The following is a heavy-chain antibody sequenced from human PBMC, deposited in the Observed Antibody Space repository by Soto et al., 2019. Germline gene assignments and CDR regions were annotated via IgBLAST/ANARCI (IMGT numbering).Heavy chain of an antibody. CDR3: ALNTNTAVAYFFNL. CDR1: GGTFSSYI. CDR2: IIPIFGTG. V-gene: IGHV1-69*01. J-gene: IGHJ4*02. Sequence: QVQLVQSGAEVKKSGSSVKVSCKASGGTFSSYIINWVRQAPGQGLEWMGGIIPIFGTGIYAQKFQGRVTVSEDESSGKADMELDSLRAADTALSYCALNTNTAVAYFFNLWGQGTLVTVSP. D-gene: IGHD2-8*01.